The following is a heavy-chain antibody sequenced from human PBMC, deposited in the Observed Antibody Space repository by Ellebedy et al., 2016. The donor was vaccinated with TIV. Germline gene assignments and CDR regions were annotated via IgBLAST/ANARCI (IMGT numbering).Heavy chain of an antibody. CDR2: ISYDGNNK. V-gene: IGHV3-30*03. CDR3: ARCDRSGFVYYYYAMDV. Sequence: GESLKISXAASGFSFSDYGMHWVRQAPGKGLEWVAVISYDGNNKHYADSVKGRCTISRDNSKYTLFLQMNSLRPEDTAVYYCARCDRSGFVYYYYAMDVWGQGTTVTVSS. J-gene: IGHJ6*02. CDR1: GFSFSDYG. D-gene: IGHD3-22*01.